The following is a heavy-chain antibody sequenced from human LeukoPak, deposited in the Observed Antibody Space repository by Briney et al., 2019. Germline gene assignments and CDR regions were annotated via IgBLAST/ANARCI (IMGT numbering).Heavy chain of an antibody. CDR1: GYTFTGYY. CDR3: AVGLLDYYDSSGGNDY. CDR2: INPNSGGT. J-gene: IGHJ4*02. V-gene: IGHV1-2*06. D-gene: IGHD3-22*01. Sequence: ASVKVSCKASGYTFTGYYMHWVRQAPGQGLEWMGRINPNSGGTNYAQKFQGRVTMTRDTSISTAYMELSRLRSDDTAVYYCAVGLLDYYDSSGGNDYWGQGTLVTVSS.